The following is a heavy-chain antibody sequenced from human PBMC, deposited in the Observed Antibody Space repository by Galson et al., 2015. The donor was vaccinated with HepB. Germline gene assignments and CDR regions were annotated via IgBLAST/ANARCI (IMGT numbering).Heavy chain of an antibody. D-gene: IGHD3-16*01. J-gene: IGHJ4*02. CDR2: IVISGASM. CDR1: GFTFNNYT. Sequence: SLRLFCAASGFTFNNYTMNWVRQAPGKGLEWVSSIVISGASMSYADSVKGRFTISRDNANSSLHLQMNSLKTDDTAVYYCVTGGDTFDFWGQGTLVTVSS. CDR3: VTGGDTFDF. V-gene: IGHV3-21*01.